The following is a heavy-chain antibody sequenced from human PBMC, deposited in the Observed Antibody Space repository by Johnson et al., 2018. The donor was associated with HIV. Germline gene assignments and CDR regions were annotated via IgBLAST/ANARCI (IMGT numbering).Heavy chain of an antibody. CDR1: GFTFSSYA. Sequence: VQLVESGVDFVQPGGSLTLSCAASGFTFSSYAMRWVRQAPGKGLEWVSAISGSAISTYYADSVKGRFTISRDNSKNTLYLQMNSLRVEDTAVYYCAKELAADGVDAFDIWGQGTMVNVS. J-gene: IGHJ3*02. D-gene: IGHD6-13*01. CDR2: ISGSAIST. V-gene: IGHV3-23*04. CDR3: AKELAADGVDAFDI.